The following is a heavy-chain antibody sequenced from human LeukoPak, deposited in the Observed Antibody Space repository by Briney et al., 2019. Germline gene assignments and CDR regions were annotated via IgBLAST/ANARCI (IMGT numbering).Heavy chain of an antibody. CDR3: ARGLSIAAAAALNYYYYYYMDV. Sequence: ASVTVSCKASGYTFTSYDINWVRQATGQGLEWMGWMNPNSDNTGYAQKFQGRVTMTRNTSISTAYMELSSLRSEDTAVYYCARGLSIAAAAALNYYYYYYMDVWGKGTTVTVSS. CDR1: GYTFTSYD. V-gene: IGHV1-8*01. CDR2: MNPNSDNT. J-gene: IGHJ6*03. D-gene: IGHD6-13*01.